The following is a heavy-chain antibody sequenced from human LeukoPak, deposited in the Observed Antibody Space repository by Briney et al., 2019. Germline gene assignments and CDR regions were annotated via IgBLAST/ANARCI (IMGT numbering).Heavy chain of an antibody. CDR1: GGSISSGGYY. CDR3: ARIPYSSGWVRRAFDI. D-gene: IGHD6-19*01. J-gene: IGHJ3*02. V-gene: IGHV4-31*03. Sequence: SETLSLTCTVSGGSISSGGYYWSWIRQHPGKGLEWIGYIYYSGSTYYNPSLKSRVTISVDTSKNQFSLKLSSATAADTAVYYCARIPYSSGWVRRAFDIWGQGTMVTVSS. CDR2: IYYSGST.